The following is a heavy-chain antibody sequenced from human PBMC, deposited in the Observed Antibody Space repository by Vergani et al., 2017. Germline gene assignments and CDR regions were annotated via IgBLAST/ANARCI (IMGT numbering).Heavy chain of an antibody. V-gene: IGHV3-23*01. D-gene: IGHD2-2*01. CDR3: AKDAKAVVVPAGGDY. CDR1: VFTFSSYA. J-gene: IGHJ4*02. CDR2: ISGSGGST. Sequence: EVQLLESGGGLVQPGGSLRLSCAASVFTFSSYAMSCVRPAPGNGLEWVSAISGSGGSTYYADSVKGRFTISRDNSKNTLYLQMNSLRAEDTAVYYCAKDAKAVVVPAGGDYWGQGTLVTVSS.